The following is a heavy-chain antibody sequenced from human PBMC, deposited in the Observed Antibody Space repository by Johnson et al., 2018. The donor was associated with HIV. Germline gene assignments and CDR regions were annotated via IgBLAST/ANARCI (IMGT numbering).Heavy chain of an antibody. Sequence: QVQLVESGGGVVQPGRSLRLSCAASGFTFSSYAMHWVRQAPGKGLEWVAFIQYDGSNTIYSADSVKGRFPIFRDNAKTSLYLQMNSLRAEDTAVYYCARGRKITGTVDAFDIWGQGTMVTVSS. CDR1: GFTFSSYA. V-gene: IGHV3-30*04. D-gene: IGHD1-7*01. J-gene: IGHJ3*02. CDR3: ARGRKITGTVDAFDI. CDR2: IQYDGSNTI.